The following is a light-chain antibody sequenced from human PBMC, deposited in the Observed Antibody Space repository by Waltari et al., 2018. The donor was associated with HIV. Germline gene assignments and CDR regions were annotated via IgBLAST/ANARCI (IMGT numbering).Light chain of an antibody. CDR3: QSYDSGRSASEV. CDR1: SSNIRSTYD. CDR2: ANT. Sequence: QPVLTPPPSVSGPPGPMVTISCTANSSNIRSTYDVHWHQRFPGTAPKLLIYANTNRPSGVPDRFSGSKSGTSASLAITGLRAEDEAEYYCQSYDSGRSASEVFGGGTKVIVL. V-gene: IGLV1-40*01. J-gene: IGLJ2*01.